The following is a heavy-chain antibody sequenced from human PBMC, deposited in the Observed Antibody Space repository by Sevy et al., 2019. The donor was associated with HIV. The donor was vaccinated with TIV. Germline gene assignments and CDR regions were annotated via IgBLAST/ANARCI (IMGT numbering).Heavy chain of an antibody. V-gene: IGHV3-53*01. J-gene: IGHJ6*02. CDR3: ARGVTIFGVVTPYYYGMDV. Sequence: GGSLRLSCAASGFTVSSNYMSWVRQAPGKGLEWVSVIYSGGSTYYAGSVKGRFTISRDNSKNTLYLQMDSLRAEDTAVYYCARGVTIFGVVTPYYYGMDVWGQGTTVTVSS. D-gene: IGHD3-3*01. CDR1: GFTVSSNY. CDR2: IYSGGST.